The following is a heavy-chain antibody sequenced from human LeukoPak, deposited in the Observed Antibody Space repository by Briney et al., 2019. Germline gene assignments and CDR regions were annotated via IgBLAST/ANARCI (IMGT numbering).Heavy chain of an antibody. CDR3: ARFNEQLVLISYYYYMDV. D-gene: IGHD6-6*01. Sequence: PGGSLRLSCAASGFTFSSYWMSWVRQAPGKGLEWVANIKQDGSEKYYVDSVKGRFTISRDNAKNSLYLQMNSLRAEDTAVYYCARFNEQLVLISYYYYMDVWGKGTTVTVSS. J-gene: IGHJ6*03. CDR1: GFTFSSYW. CDR2: IKQDGSEK. V-gene: IGHV3-7*01.